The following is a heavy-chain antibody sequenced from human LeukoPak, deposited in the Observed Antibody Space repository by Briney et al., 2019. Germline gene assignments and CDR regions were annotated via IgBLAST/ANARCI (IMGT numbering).Heavy chain of an antibody. V-gene: IGHV3-74*01. CDR2: IKSDGSMT. CDR1: GFTFSGYW. J-gene: IGHJ5*02. Sequence: GGSLRLSCVASGFTFSGYWMHWVRQPPGKGLVWVSRIKSDGSMTNYADSVKGRFTISRDNAKNTLYMQMNSLRAEDTAVYYCASQVVGAACDPWGQGTLVTVSS. D-gene: IGHD2-15*01. CDR3: ASQVVGAACDP.